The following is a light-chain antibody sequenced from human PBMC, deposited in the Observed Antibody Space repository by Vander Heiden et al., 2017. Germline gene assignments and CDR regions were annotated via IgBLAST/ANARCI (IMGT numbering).Light chain of an antibody. J-gene: IGKJ1*01. Sequence: DIQMTQSPSTLSASVGDRVTITCRASQTINNWLAWYQQKPGKAPKLLIDSTYTLESGVATRFSGSRCGTESTLTISSLQPDDFATYHCQQYLTYPWTFGQGTKVDFK. CDR3: QQYLTYPWT. CDR2: STY. V-gene: IGKV1-5*03. CDR1: QTINNW.